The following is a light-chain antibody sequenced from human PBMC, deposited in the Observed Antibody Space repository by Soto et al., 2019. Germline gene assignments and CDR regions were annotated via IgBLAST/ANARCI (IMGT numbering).Light chain of an antibody. CDR1: QGVTTN. V-gene: IGKV3-15*01. CDR3: QQYNNWPFS. CDR2: DVS. Sequence: VMTHSPATLSVSPGGRATLSCRAGQGVTTNFAWYQQKSGQSPRLLIYDVSIRATGVPARFSGTGSETDFTLTISGLQSEDSAVYFCQQYNNWPFSFGQGTRLEIK. J-gene: IGKJ5*01.